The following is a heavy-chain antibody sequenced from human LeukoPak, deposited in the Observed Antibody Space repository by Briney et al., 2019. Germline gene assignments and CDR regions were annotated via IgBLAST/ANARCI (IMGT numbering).Heavy chain of an antibody. CDR2: ISGSGGST. D-gene: IGHD6-19*01. CDR3: AKTGEQWLGCYYYYYMVV. CDR1: VFTFSRYG. Sequence: GGSLSLSCAASVFTFSRYGMSWVRQAPGKGVEGVSDISGSGGSTYYADSERGRYTISRDNSKNTLYLQMNSLRVEDTAVFYGAKTGEQWLGCYYYYYMVVWGKGTTVTISS. V-gene: IGHV3-23*01. J-gene: IGHJ6*03.